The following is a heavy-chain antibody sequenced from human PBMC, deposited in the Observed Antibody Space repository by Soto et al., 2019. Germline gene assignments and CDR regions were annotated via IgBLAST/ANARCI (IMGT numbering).Heavy chain of an antibody. CDR2: INPHTGAT. CDR3: ATTGGANYYFTSGY. V-gene: IGHV1-2*02. Sequence: ASVKVSFKASGYTFTDYYVHWVRQAPGQGLEWMGWINPHTGATTYALKFQGRVSMTRDTSISTAFMELSRLRPDDTAVYYCATTGGANYYFTSGYWGQGTMVTVSA. D-gene: IGHD1-1*01. J-gene: IGHJ4*02. CDR1: GYTFTDYY.